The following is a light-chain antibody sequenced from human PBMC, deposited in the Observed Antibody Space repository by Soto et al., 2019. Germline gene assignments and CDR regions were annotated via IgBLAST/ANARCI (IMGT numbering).Light chain of an antibody. CDR3: QQYGSSPRT. V-gene: IGKV3-20*01. Sequence: EIPLTQSPGTLSLSPGERATLSCKASQSVSSSYLAWYQQKPGQAPRRLSYGASSRATGIPERFSGRGSGTDCTLTISRREPEDFAAYDCQQYGSSPRTFGQGTKVNIK. CDR1: QSVSSSY. J-gene: IGKJ1*01. CDR2: GAS.